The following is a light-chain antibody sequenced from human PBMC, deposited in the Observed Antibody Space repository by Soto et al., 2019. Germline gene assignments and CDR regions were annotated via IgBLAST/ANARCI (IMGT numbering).Light chain of an antibody. CDR1: QSVSSN. Sequence: EIVMTQSPANLSVSPGERATLSCRASQSVSSNLAWYQQKPGQGPRLLIYGASTRATSIPARLSGSGSGTEFTLTINSLQSEDVAVYYCQQYNKWPPYTFGQGTKLEIK. J-gene: IGKJ2*01. V-gene: IGKV3-15*01. CDR2: GAS. CDR3: QQYNKWPPYT.